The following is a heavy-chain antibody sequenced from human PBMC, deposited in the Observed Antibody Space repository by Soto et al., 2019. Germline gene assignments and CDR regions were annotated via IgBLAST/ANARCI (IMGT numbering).Heavy chain of an antibody. V-gene: IGHV4-61*03. J-gene: IGHJ4*02. CDR3: ARADMSGTYYFDS. CDR2: IYHSGIT. CDR1: GGSVSSETHF. D-gene: IGHD1-26*01. Sequence: SETLSLTCAVFGGSVSSETHFWSWIRQPPGKGLEWIGYIYHSGITNSNPSLKGRLTISVDKSTNHFSLSLASVTAEDTAIYYCARADMSGTYYFDSWGQGTRVTVSS.